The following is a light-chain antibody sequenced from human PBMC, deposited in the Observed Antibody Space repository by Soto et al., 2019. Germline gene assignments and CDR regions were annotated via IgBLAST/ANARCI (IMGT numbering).Light chain of an antibody. Sequence: QSVLTQPASLSGSPGQSITISCTGTSSDIGAYDYVSWFQQHPGKAPKLMISEVNNRPSGVSSRFSGSKSGNTASLTISGLQAEDEADYYCSSYTVSVAPYVFGTGTKVTV. CDR3: SSYTVSVAPYV. CDR2: EVN. V-gene: IGLV2-14*01. CDR1: SSDIGAYDY. J-gene: IGLJ1*01.